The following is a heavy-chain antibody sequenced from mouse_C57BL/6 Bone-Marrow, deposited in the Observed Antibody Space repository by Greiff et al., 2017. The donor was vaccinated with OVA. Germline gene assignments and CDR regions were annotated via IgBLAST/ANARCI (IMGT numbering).Heavy chain of an antibody. CDR1: GYTFTEYT. Sequence: QVQLQQSGAELVKPGASVKLSCKASGYTFTEYTIHWVKQRSGQGLEWIGWFYPGSGSIKYNEKFKDKATLTADKSSSTVYMELSRLTSEDAAVYFCARHGYRQLRLRPLFDYWGQGTTLTVSS. J-gene: IGHJ2*01. V-gene: IGHV1-62-2*01. D-gene: IGHD3-2*02. CDR2: FYPGSGSI. CDR3: ARHGYRQLRLRPLFDY.